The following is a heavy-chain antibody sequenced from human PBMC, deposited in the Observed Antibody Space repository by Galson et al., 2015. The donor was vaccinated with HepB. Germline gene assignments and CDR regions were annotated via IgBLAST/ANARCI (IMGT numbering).Heavy chain of an antibody. CDR3: ATARDDFWSGYWFDS. Sequence: SLRLSCAASGFTFSRYAMNWVRQAPGRGLEWISSFTGPGGGTYSADSVKGRFTISRDNSRNTLFLHIDSLRAEDTAVYYCATARDDFWSGYWFDSWGQGTLVTVSS. CDR1: GFTFSRYA. J-gene: IGHJ5*01. V-gene: IGHV3-23*01. D-gene: IGHD3-3*01. CDR2: FTGPGGGT.